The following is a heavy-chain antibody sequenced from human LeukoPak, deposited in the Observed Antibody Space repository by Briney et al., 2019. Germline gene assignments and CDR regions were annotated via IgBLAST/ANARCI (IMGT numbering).Heavy chain of an antibody. CDR1: GYTFTSYG. CDR3: ARGQSHYDFWSGYSHSEQNWFDP. V-gene: IGHV1-18*01. J-gene: IGHJ5*02. CDR2: ISAYNGNT. D-gene: IGHD3-3*01. Sequence: ASVKVSCKASGYTFTSYGISWVRQAPGQGLEWMGWISAYNGNTNYAQKLQGRVTMTTDTSTSTAYMELRSLRSDDTAVYYCARGQSHYDFWSGYSHSEQNWFDPWGQGTLVTVSS.